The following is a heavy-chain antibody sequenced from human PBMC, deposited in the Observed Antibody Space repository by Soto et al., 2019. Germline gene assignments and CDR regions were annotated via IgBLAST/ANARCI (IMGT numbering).Heavy chain of an antibody. Sequence: QVQLVQSGPEVKKPGASVKVSCKASGYTFTTYAIHSVRQAPGQGREWMGWINAGNGNTEFSERFRGRVTITRDTSASTAHMELTGRTSDDTADYCSARRLKSAGWLDSWGQGTLVTVSS. CDR2: INAGNGNT. D-gene: IGHD3-22*01. CDR3: ARRLKSAGWLDS. J-gene: IGHJ5*01. CDR1: GYTFTTYA. V-gene: IGHV1-3*01.